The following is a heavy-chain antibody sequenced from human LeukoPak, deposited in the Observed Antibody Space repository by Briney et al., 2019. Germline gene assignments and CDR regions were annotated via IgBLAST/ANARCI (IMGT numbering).Heavy chain of an antibody. CDR2: IKQDGSEK. V-gene: IGHV3-7*01. CDR3: ASGRQLGY. D-gene: IGHD3-16*01. Sequence: GGSLRLSCAPSGFTFSSYWMSRVRQAPGKGLEWVANIKQDGSEKYYVDSVKGRFTISRDNAKNSLYLQMNSLRAEDTALYYCASGRQLGYWGQGTLVTVSS. CDR1: GFTFSSYW. J-gene: IGHJ4*02.